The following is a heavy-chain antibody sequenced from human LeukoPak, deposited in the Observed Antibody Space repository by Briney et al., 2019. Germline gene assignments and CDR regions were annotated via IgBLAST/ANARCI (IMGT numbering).Heavy chain of an antibody. D-gene: IGHD3-22*01. CDR3: ARGYYDARGDSNPFDI. J-gene: IGHJ3*02. V-gene: IGHV4-59*01. CDR2: TSHSGST. Sequence: SETLSPTCTVSGGSISSSYWSWIRQPPGRGLEWIGYTSHSGSTNYKPSLKSRVSISVDTSKNQFSLKLTSVTAADTAMYYCARGYYDARGDSNPFDIWGQGTMVTVSS. CDR1: GGSISSSY.